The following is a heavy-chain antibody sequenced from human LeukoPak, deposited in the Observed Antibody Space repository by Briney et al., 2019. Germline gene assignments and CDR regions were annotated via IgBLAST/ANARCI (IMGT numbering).Heavy chain of an antibody. CDR2: FDPEDGET. D-gene: IGHD5-24*01. CDR3: ATDRGLHYYYYYGMDV. CDR1: GYTLTELS. J-gene: IGHJ6*02. Sequence: GASVKVSCKVSGYTLTELSMHWVRQAPGKGLEWMGGFDPEDGETIYAQKFQGRVTMTEDTSTDTAYMELSSLGSEDTAVYYCATDRGLHYYYYYGMDVWGRGTTVTVSS. V-gene: IGHV1-24*01.